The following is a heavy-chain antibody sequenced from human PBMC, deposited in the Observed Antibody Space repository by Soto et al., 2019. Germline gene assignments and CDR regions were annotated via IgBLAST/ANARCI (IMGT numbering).Heavy chain of an antibody. CDR2: ISYDGSNK. V-gene: IGHV3-30-3*01. D-gene: IGHD6-19*01. CDR1: GFTFSSYA. J-gene: IGHJ4*02. CDR3: ARWEVAVAGKFDY. Sequence: QVQLVESGGGVVQPGRSLRLSCAASGFTFSSYAMHWVRQAPGKGLEWVAVISYDGSNKYYADSVKGRFTISRDNSKNTLYPQMNSLRAEDTAVYYCARWEVAVAGKFDYWGQGTLVTVSS.